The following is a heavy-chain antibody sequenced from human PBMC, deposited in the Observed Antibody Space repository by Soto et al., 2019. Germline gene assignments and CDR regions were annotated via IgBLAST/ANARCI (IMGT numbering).Heavy chain of an antibody. J-gene: IGHJ4*02. CDR1: GFTFSNYA. CDR3: AKEGRSVGASNFDY. Sequence: PGGSLRLSCAASGFTFSNYAMSWVRQAPGKGLEWVSAISGPGDSTYFADSVKGRFTISRDNSKNTLYLQMNSLRAEDTAIYYCAKEGRSVGASNFDYWGQGTLVTVSS. CDR2: ISGPGDST. V-gene: IGHV3-23*01. D-gene: IGHD1-26*01.